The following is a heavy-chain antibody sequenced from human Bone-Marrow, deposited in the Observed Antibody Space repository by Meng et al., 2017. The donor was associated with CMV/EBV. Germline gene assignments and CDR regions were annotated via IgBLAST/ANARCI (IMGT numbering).Heavy chain of an antibody. CDR1: GFTFSSYE. Sequence: GESLKISCAASGFTFSSYEMNWVRQAPGKGLEWVSYISSSGSTIYYADSVKGRFTISRDNSKNTLYLQMNSLRAEDTAVYYCVTDQDRLGGIWGQGTMVTVSS. J-gene: IGHJ3*02. D-gene: IGHD5-12*01. V-gene: IGHV3-48*03. CDR2: ISSSGSTI. CDR3: VTDQDRLGGI.